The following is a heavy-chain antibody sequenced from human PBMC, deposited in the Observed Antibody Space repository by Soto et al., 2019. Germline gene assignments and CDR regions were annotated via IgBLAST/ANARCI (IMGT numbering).Heavy chain of an antibody. Sequence: QVQLVESGGGVVQPGRALRLSCAASEFAFSTHAMHWVRQAPGEGLEWVAVISFDGTNKYYADSVKGRFTISRDNSRSTLYLQMNSLRIEDTAVYYCSASRDYNWFDPWGQRTLVTVSS. CDR1: EFAFSTHA. CDR3: SASRDYNWFDP. J-gene: IGHJ5*02. CDR2: ISFDGTNK. V-gene: IGHV3-30-3*01. D-gene: IGHD2-21*02.